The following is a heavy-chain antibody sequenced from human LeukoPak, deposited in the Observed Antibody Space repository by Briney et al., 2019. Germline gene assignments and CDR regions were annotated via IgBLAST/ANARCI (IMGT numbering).Heavy chain of an antibody. CDR1: GGSISSYY. Sequence: SETLSLTCTVSGGSISSYYWSWIRQPPGKGLEWIGYIYYSGSTNYNPSLKSRVTISVDTSKNQFSLKLSSVTAADTAVYYCARGLQLSWGQGTLVTVSS. CDR2: IYYSGST. CDR3: ARGLQLS. V-gene: IGHV4-59*01. J-gene: IGHJ5*02. D-gene: IGHD5-24*01.